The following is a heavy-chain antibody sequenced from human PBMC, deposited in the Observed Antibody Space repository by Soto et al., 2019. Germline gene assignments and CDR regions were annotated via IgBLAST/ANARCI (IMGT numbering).Heavy chain of an antibody. J-gene: IGHJ3*02. CDR1: GGSFSGYY. V-gene: IGHV4-34*01. CDR2: INHSGST. CDR3: AGGRVTMIVVVPSRHDAFDI. D-gene: IGHD3-22*01. Sequence: QVQLQQWGAGLLKPSETLSLTCAVYGGSFSGYYWIWIRQPPGKGLEWIGEINHSGSTNYNPSLKRGVTISVDTSKSQFSLKLSSATAADTAVYYCAGGRVTMIVVVPSRHDAFDIWGQGTMVTVSS.